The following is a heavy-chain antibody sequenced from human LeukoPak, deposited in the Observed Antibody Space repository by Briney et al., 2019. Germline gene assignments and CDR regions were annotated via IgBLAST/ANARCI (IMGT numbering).Heavy chain of an antibody. V-gene: IGHV3-23*01. CDR1: GFTFSSYA. CDR3: AKDLAAAVNYYFDY. D-gene: IGHD6-13*01. Sequence: GGSLRLSCAASGFTFSSYAMSWVHQAPGKGLEWVSAISGSGGSTYYADSVKGRFTISRDNSKNTLYLQMNSLRAEDTAVYYCAKDLAAAVNYYFDYWGQGTLVTVSS. CDR2: ISGSGGST. J-gene: IGHJ4*02.